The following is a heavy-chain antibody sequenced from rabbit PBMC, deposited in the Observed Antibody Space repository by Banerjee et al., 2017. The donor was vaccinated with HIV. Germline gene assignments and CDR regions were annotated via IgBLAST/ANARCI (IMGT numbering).Heavy chain of an antibody. J-gene: IGHJ4*01. Sequence: QEQLEESGGDLVKPEGSLTLTCTASGFSFNNGYVMCWVSQAPGKGLEWIACIYVGSYDKTYYATWAKGRFTISKPSSTTVTLQMTSLTAAETATYFCAREAPGGDFNLWGPGTLVTVS. CDR3: AREAPGGDFNL. CDR2: IYVGSYDKT. V-gene: IGHV1S45*01. CDR1: GFSFNNGYV.